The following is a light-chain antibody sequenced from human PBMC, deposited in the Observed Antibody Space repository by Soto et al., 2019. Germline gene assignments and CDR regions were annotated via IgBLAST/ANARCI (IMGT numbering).Light chain of an antibody. V-gene: IGKV1-5*03. CDR1: QDISNY. J-gene: IGKJ1*01. CDR3: QQYDSYSGT. Sequence: DIQMTQSPSSLSASVGDRVTITCQASQDISNYLNWYQHKPGKAPKLLIYKTSSLDSGVPSRFSGSGSGTEFTLTISGLQADDFATYYCQQYDSYSGTFGQGTKVDIK. CDR2: KTS.